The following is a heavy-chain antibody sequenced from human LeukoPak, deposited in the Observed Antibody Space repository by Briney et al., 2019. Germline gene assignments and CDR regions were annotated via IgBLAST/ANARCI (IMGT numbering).Heavy chain of an antibody. J-gene: IGHJ4*02. CDR1: GFSFSSYA. CDR3: AKDYLGSSGFSYYFDY. V-gene: IGHV3-23*01. D-gene: IGHD3-22*01. Sequence: PGGSLRLSCAASGFSFSSYAMSWVRQTPGKGLEWVSSISGSGATTYYADSVKGRFTISRDNSRNTLYLQMNGLRAEDTAVYYCAKDYLGSSGFSYYFDYWGQGTLVTVSS. CDR2: ISGSGATT.